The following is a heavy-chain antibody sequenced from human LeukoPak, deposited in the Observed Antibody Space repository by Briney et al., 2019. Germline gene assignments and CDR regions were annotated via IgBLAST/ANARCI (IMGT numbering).Heavy chain of an antibody. CDR1: GGSTSSSSSNC. V-gene: IGHV4-4*02. D-gene: IGHD2-2*01. J-gene: IGHJ5*02. CDR3: ARGHRYCSSTSCPTPFDP. CDR2: INHSGST. Sequence: SETLSLTCAVSGGSTSSSSSNCWTWVRQPPGKGLEWIGEINHSGSTNYNPSLKSRVTISVDTSKNQLSLKLSSVTAADTAVYYCARGHRYCSSTSCPTPFDPWGQGTLVTVSS.